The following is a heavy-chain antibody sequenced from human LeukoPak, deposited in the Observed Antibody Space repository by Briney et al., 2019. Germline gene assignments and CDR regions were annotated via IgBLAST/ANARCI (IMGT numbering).Heavy chain of an antibody. J-gene: IGHJ4*02. Sequence: GGSLRLSCAASGFTFSSSAMSWVRQAPGKGLVWVSRINDDGSATFYADSVKGRFTISRDNAKNTLFLQMSSLRAEDTAVYFCAREILAPGKTHDYWGQGTLVTVSS. CDR1: GFTFSSSA. V-gene: IGHV3-74*01. CDR3: AREILAPGKTHDY. CDR2: INDDGSAT.